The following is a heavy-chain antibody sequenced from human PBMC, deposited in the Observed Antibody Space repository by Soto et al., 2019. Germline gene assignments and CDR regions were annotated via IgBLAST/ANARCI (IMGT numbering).Heavy chain of an antibody. CDR2: ISSSSSYT. V-gene: IGHV3-11*05. Sequence: PGGSLRLSCAASGFTFSDYYMSWIRQAPGKGLEWVSYISSSSSYTNYADSVKGRFTISRDNAKNSLYLQMNSLRAEDTAVYYCARAMLKEWRPVDYFDYWGQGTLVTVSP. J-gene: IGHJ4*02. CDR3: ARAMLKEWRPVDYFDY. CDR1: GFTFSDYY. D-gene: IGHD3-16*01.